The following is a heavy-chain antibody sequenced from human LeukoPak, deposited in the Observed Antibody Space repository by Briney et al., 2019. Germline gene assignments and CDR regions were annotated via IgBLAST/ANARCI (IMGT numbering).Heavy chain of an antibody. Sequence: ASVKVSCKASGYTFTGYYMHWVRQAPGQGLEWMGWINPTSGGTNYAQKFQGRVTMTRGTSISTVYMELNRLTSDDTAVYYCARSDSPRYYYYYYMDVWGKGTTVTVSS. V-gene: IGHV1-2*02. CDR1: GYTFTGYY. CDR3: ARSDSPRYYYYYYMDV. D-gene: IGHD3-10*01. J-gene: IGHJ6*03. CDR2: INPTSGGT.